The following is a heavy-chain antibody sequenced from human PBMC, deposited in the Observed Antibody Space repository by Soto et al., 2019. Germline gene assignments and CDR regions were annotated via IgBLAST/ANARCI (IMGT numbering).Heavy chain of an antibody. CDR2: ISYDGSNK. Sequence: GGSLRLSCAASGLTFSRYGMHWVRQAPGKGLEWAAHISYDGSNKHYAESVKGRFTISRDSSKNTLYLQMNSLRAEDAAVYYCVKDTYYYDSSGYYIFDVWGQGSLVTVSS. D-gene: IGHD3-22*01. V-gene: IGHV3-30*18. J-gene: IGHJ4*02. CDR3: VKDTYYYDSSGYYIFDV. CDR1: GLTFSRYG.